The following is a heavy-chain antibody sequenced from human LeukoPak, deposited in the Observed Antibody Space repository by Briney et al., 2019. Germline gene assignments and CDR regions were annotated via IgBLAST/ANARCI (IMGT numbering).Heavy chain of an antibody. Sequence: SVKVSCKASGGTFSSYAISWVPQAPGQGLEWMGGIIPIFGTANYAQKFQGRVTITTDESTSTAYMELSSLRSEDTAVYYCASRSGGSLLAPFDYWGQGTLVTVSS. D-gene: IGHD2-15*01. CDR3: ASRSGGSLLAPFDY. CDR2: IIPIFGTA. CDR1: GGTFSSYA. J-gene: IGHJ4*02. V-gene: IGHV1-69*05.